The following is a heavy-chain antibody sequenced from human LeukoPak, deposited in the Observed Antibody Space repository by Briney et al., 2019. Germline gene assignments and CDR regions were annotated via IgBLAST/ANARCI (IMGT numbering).Heavy chain of an antibody. V-gene: IGHV4-34*01. D-gene: IGHD4-23*01. CDR2: INHSGST. CDR1: GGSFSGYY. J-gene: IGHJ4*02. Sequence: SETLSLTCAVYGGSFSGYYWSWIRQPPGKGLEWIGEINHSGSTNYNPSLKSRVTISVDTPKNQFSLKLSSVTAADTAVYYCARLRWGSLDYWGQGTLVTVSS. CDR3: ARLRWGSLDY.